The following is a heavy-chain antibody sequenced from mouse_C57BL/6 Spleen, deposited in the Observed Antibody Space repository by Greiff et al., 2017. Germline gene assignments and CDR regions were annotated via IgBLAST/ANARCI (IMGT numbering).Heavy chain of an antibody. CDR2: ITPYNGDT. CDR1: GYSFTGYF. CDR3: ARSGPSYAMDY. Sequence: EVKLQESGPELVKPGDSVKISCKASGYSFTGYFMNWVMPSHGKSLEWIGRITPYNGDTFSNQKYKGKATLTVAKSSSTAHMGLRSLTSEDSAVYYCARSGPSYAMDYWGQGTSVTVSS. J-gene: IGHJ4*01. D-gene: IGHD6-1*01. V-gene: IGHV1-20*01.